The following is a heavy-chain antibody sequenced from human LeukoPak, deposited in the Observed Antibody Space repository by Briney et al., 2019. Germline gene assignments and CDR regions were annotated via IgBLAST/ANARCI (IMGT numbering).Heavy chain of an antibody. CDR2: IKSKTDGGTT. V-gene: IGHV3-15*01. Sequence: GGSLRLSCAASGFTFSNAWMSWVRQAPGKGLEWVGRIKSKTDGGTTDYAAPVKGRFTISRDDSKNTLYLQMNSLKTEDTAVYYCTTDQYYYDSSGYYYFDYWGQGTLVTVSS. D-gene: IGHD3-22*01. CDR1: GFTFSNAW. CDR3: TTDQYYYDSSGYYYFDY. J-gene: IGHJ4*02.